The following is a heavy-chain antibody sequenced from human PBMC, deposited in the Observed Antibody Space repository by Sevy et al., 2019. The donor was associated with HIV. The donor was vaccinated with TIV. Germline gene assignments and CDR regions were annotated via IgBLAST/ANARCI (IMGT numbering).Heavy chain of an antibody. CDR3: ATVVLTTAVYDY. CDR1: GFTFNNAW. Sequence: GGSLRLSCEASGFTFNNAWMSWGRQVPGKGLEWVGRIKRKSDGGTIDNVGAVQGRLSISRDKSKNTVYLQMNSLKTEETAVYYCATVVLTTAVYDYWGPGTLVTVSS. J-gene: IGHJ4*02. CDR2: IKRKSDGGTI. D-gene: IGHD4-4*01. V-gene: IGHV3-15*01.